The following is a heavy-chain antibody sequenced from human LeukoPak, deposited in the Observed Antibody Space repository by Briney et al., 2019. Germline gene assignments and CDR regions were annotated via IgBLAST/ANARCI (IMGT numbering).Heavy chain of an antibody. Sequence: PGGSLRLSCAASGFTFSSYAMSWVRQAPGKGLEWVSAISGSGGSTYYADSVKGRFTISRDNSKNTLYLQMNSLRAEDTAVYYCAKDVPLNLPIFGVAPDAFDIWGQGTMVTVSS. CDR3: AKDVPLNLPIFGVAPDAFDI. D-gene: IGHD3-3*01. V-gene: IGHV3-23*01. CDR2: ISGSGGST. CDR1: GFTFSSYA. J-gene: IGHJ3*02.